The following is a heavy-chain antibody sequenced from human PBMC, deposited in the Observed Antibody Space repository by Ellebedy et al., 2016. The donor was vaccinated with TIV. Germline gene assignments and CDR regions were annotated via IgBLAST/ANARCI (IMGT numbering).Heavy chain of an antibody. CDR3: AKPNLPDYGSGISYPSDY. J-gene: IGHJ4*02. Sequence: GGSLRLXXAASGFPFGDFAMSWVRQAPGAGLQWVSGISASGIHTYYADSVKGRFTISRDNSKNTLYLQMNSLRAEDTAVYYCAKPNLPDYGSGISYPSDYWGQGTLVTVSS. V-gene: IGHV3-23*01. CDR1: GFPFGDFA. D-gene: IGHD3-10*01. CDR2: ISASGIHT.